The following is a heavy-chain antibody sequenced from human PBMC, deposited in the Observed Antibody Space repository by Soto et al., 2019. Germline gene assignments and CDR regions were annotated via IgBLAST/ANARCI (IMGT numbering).Heavy chain of an antibody. CDR2: MYYSGST. J-gene: IGHJ4*02. CDR1: GGYVSSGSYF. CDR3: ASSPDVILEWPLVFAFDY. V-gene: IGHV4-61*01. D-gene: IGHD3-3*01. Sequence: SETLSLTCTVSGGYVSSGSYFWSWIRQPPGKGLEWIGYMYYSGSTYYNPSLKSRVTISVDTSKNQFSLKLSSVTAADTAVYYCASSPDVILEWPLVFAFDYWGQGTLVTVSS.